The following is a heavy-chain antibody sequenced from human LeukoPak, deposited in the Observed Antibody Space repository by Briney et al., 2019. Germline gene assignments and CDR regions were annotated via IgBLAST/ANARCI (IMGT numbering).Heavy chain of an antibody. J-gene: IGHJ4*02. CDR2: IYYSGST. D-gene: IGHD6-19*01. CDR1: GGSISSGGYY. V-gene: IGHV4-31*03. CDR3: ARVPDSSGWYNSSFDY. Sequence: SQTLSLTCTVSGGSISSGGYYWSWIRQHPGKGLEWIGYIYYSGSTYYNPSLKSRVTISVDTSKNQFSLKLSSVTAADTAVYYCARVPDSSGWYNSSFDYWGQGTLVTVSS.